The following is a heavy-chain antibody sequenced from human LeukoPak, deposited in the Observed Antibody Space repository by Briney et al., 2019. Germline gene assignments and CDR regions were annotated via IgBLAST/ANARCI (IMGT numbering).Heavy chain of an antibody. V-gene: IGHV1-2*02. CDR2: INPNSGGT. J-gene: IGHJ4*02. CDR3: AREGPIVGATHLVDY. Sequence: GASVKVSCKASGYTFTDYYMHWVRQAPGQGLEWMGLINPNSGGTNYAQKFQGRVTMARDTSISTAYMELSRLRSDDTAVYYCAREGPIVGATHLVDYWGQGTLVTVSS. D-gene: IGHD1-26*01. CDR1: GYTFTDYY.